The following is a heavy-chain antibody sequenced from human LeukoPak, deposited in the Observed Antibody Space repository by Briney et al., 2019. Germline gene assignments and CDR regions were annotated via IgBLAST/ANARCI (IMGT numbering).Heavy chain of an antibody. J-gene: IGHJ4*02. CDR1: GFTFSSYS. CDR3: ARDAVLIGLDY. CDR2: ISSSSSYI. V-gene: IGHV3-21*01. Sequence: GGSLRLSCAASGFTFSSYSMNWVRQAPGKGLDWVSSISSSSSYIYYADSVKGRFTISRDNAKNSLYLQMNSLRAEDTAVYYCARDAVLIGLDYWGQGTLVTVSS.